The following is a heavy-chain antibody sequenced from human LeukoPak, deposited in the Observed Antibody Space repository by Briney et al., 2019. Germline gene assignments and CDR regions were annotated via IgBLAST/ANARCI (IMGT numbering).Heavy chain of an antibody. CDR3: ARGETMVRGFSGFDP. Sequence: GESLKISCKGSGYRFTSYWIGWVRQMPGKGLEWMGIIYPGDSDTRYSPSFQGQVTISADKSISTAYLQWSSLKASDTAMYYCARGETMVRGFSGFDPWGQGTLVTVSS. J-gene: IGHJ5*02. CDR2: IYPGDSDT. D-gene: IGHD3-10*01. CDR1: GYRFTSYW. V-gene: IGHV5-51*01.